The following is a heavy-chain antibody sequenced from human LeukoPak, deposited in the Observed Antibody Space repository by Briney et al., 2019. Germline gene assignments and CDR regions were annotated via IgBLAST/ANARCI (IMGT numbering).Heavy chain of an antibody. D-gene: IGHD6-13*01. CDR1: GFTFSDYY. CDR3: ARVGHIAAALDY. CDR2: ISSSGSTI. V-gene: IGHV3-11*01. Sequence: SGGSLRLSCAASGFTFSDYYMSWIRQAPGKGLEWVSYISSSGSTIYYAAPVKGRFIISRDNAKNSLYLQMNSLRAEDTAVYYCARVGHIAAALDYWGQGTLVTVSS. J-gene: IGHJ4*02.